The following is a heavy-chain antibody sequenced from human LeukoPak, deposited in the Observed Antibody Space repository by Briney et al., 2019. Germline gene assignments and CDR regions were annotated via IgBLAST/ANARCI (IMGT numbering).Heavy chain of an antibody. J-gene: IGHJ4*02. Sequence: GGSLRLSCAASGFTFDDYGMSWVRQAPGKGLEWVSGINWNGGSTGYADSVKGRFTVSRDNAKNSLYLQMNSLRAEDTALYHCARGIEGYCSSTSCPYYFDYWGQGTLVTVSS. V-gene: IGHV3-20*01. CDR2: INWNGGST. D-gene: IGHD2-2*01. CDR1: GFTFDDYG. CDR3: ARGIEGYCSSTSCPYYFDY.